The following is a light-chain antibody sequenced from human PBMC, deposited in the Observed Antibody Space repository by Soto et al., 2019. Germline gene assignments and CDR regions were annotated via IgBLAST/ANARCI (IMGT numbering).Light chain of an antibody. CDR3: QKYKSAPLS. CDR1: QAISNC. V-gene: IGKV1-27*01. Sequence: DIQLTQSPSTLSASVGDRVTITCRASQAISNCLAWYQQKPGKVPQLLIYFASTLQSGVPSRFSGSGSGTEFTLTISSLQPEDVATYYCQKYKSAPLSFGPGTKVDLK. J-gene: IGKJ3*01. CDR2: FAS.